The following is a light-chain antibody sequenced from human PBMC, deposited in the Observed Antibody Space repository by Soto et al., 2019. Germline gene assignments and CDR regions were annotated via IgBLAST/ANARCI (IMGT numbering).Light chain of an antibody. CDR1: SSDVGGYNF. J-gene: IGLJ2*01. V-gene: IGLV2-14*03. Sequence: QSALTQPASVSGSPGQSITISCTGTSSDVGGYNFVSWYQHHPGKAPKLMIYDVSNRPSGVSNRFSGSRSGNTASLTISGLQAEDEADYYCSSYTNSLTFVLFGVGTKVTVL. CDR3: SSYTNSLTFVL. CDR2: DVS.